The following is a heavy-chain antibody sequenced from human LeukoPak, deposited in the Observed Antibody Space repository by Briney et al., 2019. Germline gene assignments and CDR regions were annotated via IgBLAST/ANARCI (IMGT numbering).Heavy chain of an antibody. J-gene: IGHJ4*02. CDR1: GFTFSSYG. Sequence: GGSLRLSCAASGFTFSSYGMHWVRQAPGKGLEWVAVISYDGSNKYYADSVKGRFTISRDNSKNTLYLQMNSLRAEDTAVYYCAKDLDHDYGDYEDYWGQGTLVTVSS. CDR2: ISYDGSNK. V-gene: IGHV3-30*18. CDR3: AKDLDHDYGDYEDY. D-gene: IGHD4-17*01.